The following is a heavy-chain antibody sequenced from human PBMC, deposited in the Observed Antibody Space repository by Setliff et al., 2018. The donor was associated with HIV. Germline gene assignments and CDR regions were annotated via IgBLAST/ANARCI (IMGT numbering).Heavy chain of an antibody. CDR3: VRDEKRAAAGSLYYFDL. CDR2: VNGDNGDR. CDR1: GYNFGLYG. D-gene: IGHD6-13*01. Sequence: ASVKVSCKASGYNFGLYGISWVRQAPGQGLEWMGWVNGDNGDRNFAPNVQGRIALTTDTSTNTAYMELTSLTSEDTALYYCVRDEKRAAAGSLYYFDLWGQGALVTVSS. V-gene: IGHV1-18*01. J-gene: IGHJ4*02.